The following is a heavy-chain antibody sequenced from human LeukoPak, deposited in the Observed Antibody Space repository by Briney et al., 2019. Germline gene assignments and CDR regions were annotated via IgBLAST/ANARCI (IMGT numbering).Heavy chain of an antibody. Sequence: GGSLRLSCAASGFAFNSYIMSWVRQAPGEGLEWVSSIGGSGSGAYYSDSVRGRFTISRDNSKNMLYLQMDSLRAEDTAVYYCVRRPTVFLDDTVNIWGHGTMVTVSS. J-gene: IGHJ3*02. CDR3: VRRPTVFLDDTVNI. CDR1: GFAFNSYI. D-gene: IGHD4-17*01. V-gene: IGHV3-23*01. CDR2: IGGSGSGA.